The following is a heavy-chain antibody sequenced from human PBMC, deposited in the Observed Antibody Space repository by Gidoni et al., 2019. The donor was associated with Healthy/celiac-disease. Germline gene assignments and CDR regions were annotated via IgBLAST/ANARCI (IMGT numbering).Heavy chain of an antibody. Sequence: EVQLLESGGGLVQPGGSLRLSCAASGVTFSSYAMSWVRQAPGKGLEWVSAISGSGGSTYYADSVKGRFTISRDNAKNTLYLQMNSLRAEDTAVYYCAKDFGEMANHFDYWGQGTLVTVSS. D-gene: IGHD3-16*01. J-gene: IGHJ4*02. V-gene: IGHV3-23*01. CDR2: ISGSGGST. CDR3: AKDFGEMANHFDY. CDR1: GVTFSSYA.